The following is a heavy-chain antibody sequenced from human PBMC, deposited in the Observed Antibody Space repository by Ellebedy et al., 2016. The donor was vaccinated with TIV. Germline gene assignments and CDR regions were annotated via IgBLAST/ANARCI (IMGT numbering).Heavy chain of an antibody. CDR2: INPSGGRT. Sequence: ASVKVSCXASGYIFSDYYMYWVRQAPGQGLEWMGIINPSGGRTSYAQKFQGRVTMTRDTSTSTVYMELSSLRSEDTAVYYCAIRYSSGWSLDYWGQGTLVTVSS. CDR1: GYIFSDYY. CDR3: AIRYSSGWSLDY. J-gene: IGHJ4*02. D-gene: IGHD6-19*01. V-gene: IGHV1-46*01.